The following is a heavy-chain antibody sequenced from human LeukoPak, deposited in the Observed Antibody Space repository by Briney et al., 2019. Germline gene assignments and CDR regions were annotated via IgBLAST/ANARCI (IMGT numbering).Heavy chain of an antibody. J-gene: IGHJ6*03. D-gene: IGHD3-10*01. CDR1: GGTFSSYA. Sequence: GASVKVSCKASGGTFSSYAISWVRQAPGQGLEWMGGIIPIFGTANYAQKFQGRVTITADKSTSTAYMELSSLSSEDTAVYYCARGLWFGELYYYYYYMDVWGKGTTVTVSS. V-gene: IGHV1-69*06. CDR2: IIPIFGTA. CDR3: ARGLWFGELYYYYYYMDV.